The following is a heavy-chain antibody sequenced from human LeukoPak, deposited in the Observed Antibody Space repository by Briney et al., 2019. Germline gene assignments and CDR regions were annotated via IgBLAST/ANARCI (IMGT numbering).Heavy chain of an antibody. V-gene: IGHV3-23*01. CDR1: GLTFSSYG. J-gene: IGHJ4*02. D-gene: IGHD2-15*01. CDR3: ARGIGCSGGRCYQELDY. CDR2: ISRDGGDT. Sequence: GGSLRLSCAASGLTFSSYGMSWVRQAPGKGLEWVSAISRDGGDTFYADSVKGRFTISRDNSKNTLYLQMNSLRAEDTAVYYCARGIGCSGGRCYQELDYWGQGTLVTVSS.